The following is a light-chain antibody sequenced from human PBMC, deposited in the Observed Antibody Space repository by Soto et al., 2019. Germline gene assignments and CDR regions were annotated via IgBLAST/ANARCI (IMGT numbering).Light chain of an antibody. CDR2: NTS. V-gene: IGKV3-15*01. CDR3: QQYNDWPPLT. J-gene: IGKJ4*01. CDR1: QSVSSN. Sequence: EIVMTQSPATLSMSPGERATLSCRASQSVSSNLAWYQQKPGQAPKLLIYNTSTRVTGIPARFSGSGSGTEFTLTISSLQSEDFAVYYCQQYNDWPPLTFGGGTRVDIK.